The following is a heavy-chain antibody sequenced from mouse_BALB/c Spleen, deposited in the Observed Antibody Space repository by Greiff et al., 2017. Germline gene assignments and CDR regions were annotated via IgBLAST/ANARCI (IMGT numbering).Heavy chain of an antibody. Sequence: EVQVVESGGGLVQPGGSRKLSCAASGFTFSSFGMHWVRQAPEKGLEWVAYISSGSSTIYYADTVKGRFTISRDNPKNTLFLQMTSLRSEDTAMYYCARGYYGNYNNAMDYWGQGTSVTVSS. D-gene: IGHD2-1*01. J-gene: IGHJ4*01. CDR2: ISSGSSTI. CDR3: ARGYYGNYNNAMDY. CDR1: GFTFSSFG. V-gene: IGHV5-17*02.